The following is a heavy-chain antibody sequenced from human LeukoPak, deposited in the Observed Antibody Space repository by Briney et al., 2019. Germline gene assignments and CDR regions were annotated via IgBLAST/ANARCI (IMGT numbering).Heavy chain of an antibody. V-gene: IGHV3-21*01. CDR1: GFTFRSYA. Sequence: GGSLRLSCAASGFTFRSYAMTWVRQTPGKGLEWVSSISSSSSYIYYADSVKGRFTISRDNAKNSLYLQMNSLRAADTAVYYCARAYSSSWYRHYYYYYYGMDVWGQGTTVTVSS. CDR3: ARAYSSSWYRHYYYYYYGMDV. CDR2: ISSSSSYI. J-gene: IGHJ6*02. D-gene: IGHD6-13*01.